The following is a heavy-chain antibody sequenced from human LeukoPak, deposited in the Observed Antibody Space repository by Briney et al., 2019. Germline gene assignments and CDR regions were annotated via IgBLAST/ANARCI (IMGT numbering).Heavy chain of an antibody. J-gene: IGHJ4*02. Sequence: SVKGSCKASGGTFSSYAISWVRQAPGQGLEWMGRIIPILGIANYAQKFQGRVTITADKSTSTAYMELSSLRSEDTAVYYCASTSSSGWYFEDYWGQGTLVTVSS. D-gene: IGHD6-19*01. CDR3: ASTSSSGWYFEDY. CDR1: GGTFSSYA. CDR2: IIPILGIA. V-gene: IGHV1-69*04.